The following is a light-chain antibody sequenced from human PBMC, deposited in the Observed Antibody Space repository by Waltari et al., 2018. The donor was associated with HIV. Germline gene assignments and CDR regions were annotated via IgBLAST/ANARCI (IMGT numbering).Light chain of an antibody. V-gene: IGLV2-14*03. CDR1: ASDFGPYNF. Sequence: QSPLTQPASVSGSPGQSVPISCTATASDFGPYNFVPWYQQHPANVPKAIIYRVPSRPSGVPPRFSGSKAGNTASLTISGLRAEDEALYYCSTHTGNDTLAFGGGTKLTVL. CDR3: STHTGNDTLA. CDR2: RVP. J-gene: IGLJ2*01.